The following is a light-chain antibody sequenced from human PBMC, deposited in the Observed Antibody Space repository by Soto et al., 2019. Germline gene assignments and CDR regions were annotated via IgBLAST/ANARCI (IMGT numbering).Light chain of an antibody. J-gene: IGKJ4*01. CDR1: QSVGSS. CDR3: QQRSNWPLT. V-gene: IGKV3-11*01. CDR2: DAS. Sequence: EIVLTQSLATLSLSPGERATLSCRASQSVGSSLAWYQQKPGQAPRLLIYDASNRATGIPARFSGSGSGTDFTLTISSXDPEDFAVYYCQQRSNWPLTFGGGTKVDIK.